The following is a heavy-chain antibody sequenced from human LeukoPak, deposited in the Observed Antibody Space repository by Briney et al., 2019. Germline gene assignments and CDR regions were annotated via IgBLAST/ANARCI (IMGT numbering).Heavy chain of an antibody. Sequence: GGSLRLSCAASGFTFSSYAMSWVRQAPGKGLEWASAISGSGDSTYYADSVKGRFPISRDNSKNTLYLHMNSLRAEDTAVYYCAKESGYDSSGYFDSWGQGTLVTVSS. D-gene: IGHD3-22*01. CDR3: AKESGYDSSGYFDS. CDR1: GFTFSSYA. J-gene: IGHJ4*02. CDR2: ISGSGDST. V-gene: IGHV3-23*01.